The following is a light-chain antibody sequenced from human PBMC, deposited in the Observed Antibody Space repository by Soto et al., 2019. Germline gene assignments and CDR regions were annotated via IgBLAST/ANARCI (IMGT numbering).Light chain of an antibody. CDR2: TAS. CDR3: QQGNSFPFT. CDR1: QDISTW. Sequence: DIPMTQSPSSVSASIGDRVTITCRASQDISTWLGWYQQKPGKAPNLLIYTASSLQSGVPSRFSGSGSGTEFTLTIDSLQPEDFATYYCQQGNSFPFTFGPGTTVDI. J-gene: IGKJ3*01. V-gene: IGKV1-12*01.